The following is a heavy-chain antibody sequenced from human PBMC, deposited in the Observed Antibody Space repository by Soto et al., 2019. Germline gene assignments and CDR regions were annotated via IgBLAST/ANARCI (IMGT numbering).Heavy chain of an antibody. CDR2: VDWDDDT. CDR3: ARTAVAAFVNFDY. Sequence: SGPTLVNPTQTLTLTCTFSGFSLTTSGMRVSWIRQPPGKALEWPARVDWDDDTFYSTSLKTRLTISKDTSKNQVVLTMSNMAPVDTATYYCARTAVAAFVNFDYWGQGTLVTVSS. V-gene: IGHV2-70*04. J-gene: IGHJ4*02. CDR1: GFSLTTSGMR. D-gene: IGHD6-19*01.